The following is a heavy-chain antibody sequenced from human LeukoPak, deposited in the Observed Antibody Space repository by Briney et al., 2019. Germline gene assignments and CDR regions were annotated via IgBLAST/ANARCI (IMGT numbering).Heavy chain of an antibody. CDR2: IYYSGST. Sequence: PSETLSLTCLVSGEPISSYYWSWIRQPPGKGLEWIRYIYYSGSTNYNPSLKSRVTISVDTSKNQFSLKLSSVTAADTAVYYCARGYSGYDPNLFDYWGQGTLVAVSS. CDR3: ARGYSGYDPNLFDY. CDR1: GEPISSYY. V-gene: IGHV4-59*01. J-gene: IGHJ4*02. D-gene: IGHD5-12*01.